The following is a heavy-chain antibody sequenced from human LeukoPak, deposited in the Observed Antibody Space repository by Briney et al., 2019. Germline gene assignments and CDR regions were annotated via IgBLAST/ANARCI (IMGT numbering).Heavy chain of an antibody. D-gene: IGHD1-1*01. CDR1: GGSISSYY. CDR3: ARDLFLAVWNDPWFDP. Sequence: PSETLSLTCTVSGGSISSYYWSWIRQPPGKGLEWIGYIYYSGSTNYNPSLKSRVTISVDTSKNQFSLKLSSVTAADTAVYYCARDLFLAVWNDPWFDPWGQGTLVTVSS. CDR2: IYYSGST. J-gene: IGHJ5*02. V-gene: IGHV4-59*12.